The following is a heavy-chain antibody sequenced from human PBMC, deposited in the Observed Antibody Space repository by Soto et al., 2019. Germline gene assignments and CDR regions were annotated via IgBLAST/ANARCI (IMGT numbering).Heavy chain of an antibody. J-gene: IGHJ6*02. CDR1: GFTFSSYD. CDR2: IGTAGDT. V-gene: IGHV3-13*01. CDR3: ARDRGIVAYGMDV. Sequence: PGGSLRLSCAASGFTFSSYDMHWVRLATGKGLEWVSAIGTAGDTYYPGSVKGRFTISRENAKNSLYLQMNSLRAEDTAVYYCARDRGIVAYGMDVWGQGTTVTVSS. D-gene: IGHD2-15*01.